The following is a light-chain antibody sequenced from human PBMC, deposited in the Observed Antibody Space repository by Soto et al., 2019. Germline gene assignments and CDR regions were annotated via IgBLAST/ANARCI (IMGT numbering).Light chain of an antibody. CDR3: ATWESSLSIAV. Sequence: QSVLTQPPSVSAAPGQRVTISCSGSTSNIGYNFVSWYQQFPGAAPKLLIFENDKRVSGTPDRFSGSKSGTSGTLAITGFQTGKEADYYCATWESSLSIAVFGGGTKVTVL. CDR1: TSNIGYNF. J-gene: IGLJ2*01. CDR2: END. V-gene: IGLV1-51*02.